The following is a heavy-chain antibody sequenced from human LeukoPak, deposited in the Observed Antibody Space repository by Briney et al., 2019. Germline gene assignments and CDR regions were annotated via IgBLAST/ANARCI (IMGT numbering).Heavy chain of an antibody. CDR2: INHSGST. CDR3: GRGGSGYLPQL. CDR1: GGSFRGYY. V-gene: IGHV4-34*01. D-gene: IGHD5-12*01. J-gene: IGHJ4*02. Sequence: SETLSLTRAVYGGSFRGYYWSWIRQPPGKGLEWIGEINHSGSTNYNPSLKSRVTISVGTSKNQFSLKLSSWAGPGPGVYCWGRGGSGYLPQLRGQGTLVTVSS.